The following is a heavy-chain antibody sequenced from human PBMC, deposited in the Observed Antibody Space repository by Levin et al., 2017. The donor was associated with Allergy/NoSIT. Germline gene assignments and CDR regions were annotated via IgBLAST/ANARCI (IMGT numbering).Heavy chain of an antibody. D-gene: IGHD6-19*01. J-gene: IGHJ4*02. CDR2: IYYTGST. CDR1: GGSIGSGDYY. V-gene: IGHV4-31*03. CDR3: ARQWLATSYFDY. Sequence: NPSETLSLTCTVSGGSIGSGDYYWSWIRQHPGKGLEWIGYIYYTGSTDYNPSLKSRVNISVDTSKNEFSLKLISVTAADAAVYYCARQWLATSYFDYWGQGSLVTVSS.